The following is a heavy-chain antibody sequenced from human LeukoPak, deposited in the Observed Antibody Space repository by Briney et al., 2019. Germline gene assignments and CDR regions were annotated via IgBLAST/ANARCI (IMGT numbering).Heavy chain of an antibody. J-gene: IGHJ4*02. CDR3: AKVTSAGSCYQSDY. V-gene: IGHV3-74*01. CDR2: IKGDGSST. Sequence: PGGSLTLSCVASGFTFIRYRMHWVRQAPGKGLVWVSRIKGDGSSTNYADSVRGRFTISRDNAKNTLYLQMNNLGAEDTAVYYCAKVTSAGSCYQSDYWGQGTLVTVSS. CDR1: GFTFIRYR. D-gene: IGHD2-15*01.